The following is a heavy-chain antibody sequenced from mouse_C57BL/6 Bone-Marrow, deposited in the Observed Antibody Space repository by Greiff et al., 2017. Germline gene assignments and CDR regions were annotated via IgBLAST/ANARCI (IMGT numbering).Heavy chain of an antibody. CDR2: IYPGSGSP. CDR3: AREGSYYSNYYAMDY. J-gene: IGHJ4*01. Sequence: VQLQQPGAELVKPGASVKMSCKASGYTFTSYWITWVKQRPGQGLEWIGDIYPGSGSPNYNEKFKSKATLTVDTSSSTAYMQLSSLTSEDSAVYYCAREGSYYSNYYAMDYWGQGTSVTVSS. D-gene: IGHD2-5*01. V-gene: IGHV1-55*01. CDR1: GYTFTSYW.